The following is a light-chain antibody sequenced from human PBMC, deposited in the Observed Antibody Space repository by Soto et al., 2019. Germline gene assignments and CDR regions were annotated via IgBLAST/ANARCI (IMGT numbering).Light chain of an antibody. Sequence: EIVLTQSPCLSLSPGERATLSCRASQSVTSNYLAWYQQKVGQTPRLLIYGATSRATGIPDRFSGSGSGTDFTLTIDRLEPDDFAVYYCHQYSGSPPTFGQGTKVEI. CDR3: HQYSGSPPT. J-gene: IGKJ1*01. V-gene: IGKV3-20*01. CDR1: QSVTSNY. CDR2: GAT.